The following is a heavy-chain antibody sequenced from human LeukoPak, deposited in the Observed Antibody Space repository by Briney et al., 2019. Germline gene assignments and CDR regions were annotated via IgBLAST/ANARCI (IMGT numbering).Heavy chain of an antibody. V-gene: IGHV4-59*01. D-gene: IGHD4-11*01. Sequence: SETLSLTCTVSGGSLSSYYWSWIRQPPGKGLEWIGYIYYSGSTNYNPSLKSRVTISVDTSKNQFSLKLSSVTAADTAVYYCARASYSNYGSWFDPWGQGTLVTVSS. J-gene: IGHJ5*02. CDR1: GGSLSSYY. CDR3: ARASYSNYGSWFDP. CDR2: IYYSGST.